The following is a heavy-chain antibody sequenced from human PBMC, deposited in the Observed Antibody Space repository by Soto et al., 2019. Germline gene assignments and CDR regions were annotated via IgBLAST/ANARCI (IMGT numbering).Heavy chain of an antibody. V-gene: IGHV3-33*01. J-gene: IGHJ4*02. CDR1: GFTFSSYG. D-gene: IGHD3-22*01. CDR3: ARERDSSGYTRLDY. Sequence: QVQLVESGGGVVQPGRSLRLSCAASGFTFSSYGMHWVRQAPGKGLEWVAVIWYDGSNKYYADSVKGRFTISRDNSKNTLYLQRNSLRAEDTAGYYCARERDSSGYTRLDYWGQGTLVTVSS. CDR2: IWYDGSNK.